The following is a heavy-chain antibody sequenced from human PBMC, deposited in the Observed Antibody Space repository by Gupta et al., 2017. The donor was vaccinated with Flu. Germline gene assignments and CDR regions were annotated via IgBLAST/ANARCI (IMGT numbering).Heavy chain of an antibody. CDR3: ARARGNDWYLDY. Sequence: EVQLVESGVGLVEPGGSLRLSCAVSGLKFSVYSFKWVRQAPGKGLEWVSALTHNSRDIYYADSGKGRFTVAKDNAGNSLYLNMTSLRAGDTAVYYCARARGNDWYLDYWGQGTLVTVSS. CDR1: GLKFSVYS. V-gene: IGHV3-21*06. D-gene: IGHD3-9*01. J-gene: IGHJ4*02. CDR2: LTHNSRDI.